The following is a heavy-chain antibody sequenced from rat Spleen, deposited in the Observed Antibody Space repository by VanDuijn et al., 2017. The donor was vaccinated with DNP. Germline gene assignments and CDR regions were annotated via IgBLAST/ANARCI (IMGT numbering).Heavy chain of an antibody. V-gene: IGHV5-29*01. D-gene: IGHD1-11*01. J-gene: IGHJ3*01. CDR1: GFTFSYYG. CDR2: INYDGNST. CDR3: IRQELRRLYWFAY. Sequence: EVQLVESGGGLVQPGRSLKLSCAASGFTFSYYGMAWVRQTPMKGLEWVASINYDGNSTHYRDSVKGRFTISRDNAQNTLYLQMNSLRSEDTATYYCIRQELRRLYWFAYWGQGTLVTVSS.